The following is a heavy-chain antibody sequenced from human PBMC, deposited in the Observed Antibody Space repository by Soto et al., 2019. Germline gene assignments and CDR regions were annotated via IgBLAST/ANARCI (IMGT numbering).Heavy chain of an antibody. J-gene: IGHJ4*02. V-gene: IGHV3-21*04. CDR3: ARVERDYGGGGIPDY. CDR1: GFSFSSYS. Sequence: EVQLVESGGGLVRPGGSLRLSCTASGFSFSSYSMNWVRQAPGKGLEWVSSISRNSDYIYYADSLKGRFTISRDNAKNSLYLHMDSLRAEDAAVYYCARVERDYGGGGIPDYWGQGTLVTVSS. CDR2: ISRNSDYI. D-gene: IGHD4-17*01.